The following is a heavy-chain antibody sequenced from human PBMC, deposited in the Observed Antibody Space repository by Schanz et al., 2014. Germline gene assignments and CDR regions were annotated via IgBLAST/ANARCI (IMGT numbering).Heavy chain of an antibody. CDR3: AKDPSHGDYDYYFDY. J-gene: IGHJ4*02. CDR2: ICSSGNTI. D-gene: IGHD3-22*01. V-gene: IGHV3-11*01. CDR1: GFTLSDYY. Sequence: QEQLVESGGGLVKPGGSLRLSCAASGFTLSDYYMRWIRQAPGKGLEWVSYICSSGNTIYYADSVKGRFTISRDNAKNSLYLQMNSLRAEDTAVYYCAKDPSHGDYDYYFDYWGQGTLVTVSS.